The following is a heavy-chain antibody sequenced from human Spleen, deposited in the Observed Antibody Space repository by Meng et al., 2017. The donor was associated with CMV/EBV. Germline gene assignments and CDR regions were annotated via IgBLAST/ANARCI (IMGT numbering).Heavy chain of an antibody. V-gene: IGHV3-7*01. CDR1: GFTFSNYW. D-gene: IGHD2-2*02. CDR3: ARAGLGYCSVTSCYNDY. CDR2: IKEDGSQQ. J-gene: IGHJ4*02. Sequence: GGSLRLSCAASGFTFSNYWISWVRQAPGKGLEWVANIKEDGSQQYYLDSVKGRFTISRDNAKKSLYLQMSSLRAEDTAMYYCARAGLGYCSVTSCYNDYWGQGTLVTVSS.